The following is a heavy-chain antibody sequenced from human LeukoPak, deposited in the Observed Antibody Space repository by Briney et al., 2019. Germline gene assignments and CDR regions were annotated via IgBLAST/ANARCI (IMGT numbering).Heavy chain of an antibody. CDR1: GGSISNNY. J-gene: IGHJ5*02. Sequence: SETLSLTXTVSGGSISNNYWTWIRQPAGKGLEYIGRIYSSGSTHYNPSLKSRVTMSVDTSKNQFSLKLTSVTVADTALYYCARDRGFSSGHGGWFDPWGQGTLVTVSS. CDR2: IYSSGST. V-gene: IGHV4-4*07. D-gene: IGHD6-19*01. CDR3: ARDRGFSSGHGGWFDP.